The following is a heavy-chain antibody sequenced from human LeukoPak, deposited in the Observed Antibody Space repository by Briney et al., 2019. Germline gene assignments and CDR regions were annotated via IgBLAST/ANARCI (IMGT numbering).Heavy chain of an antibody. CDR2: INHSGSI. D-gene: IGHD3-9*01. CDR3: ARTLFSDAGFDY. Sequence: SETLSLTCAVYGGSFSGYYWSWIRQPPGKGLEWIGEINHSGSINYNPSLKSRVTISVDTSKNQFSLKLSSVTAADTAVYYCARTLFSDAGFDYWGQGTLVTVSS. CDR1: GGSFSGYY. V-gene: IGHV4-34*01. J-gene: IGHJ4*02.